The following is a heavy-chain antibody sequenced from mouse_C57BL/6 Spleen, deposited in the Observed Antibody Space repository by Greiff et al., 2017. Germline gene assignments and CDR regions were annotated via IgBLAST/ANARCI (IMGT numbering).Heavy chain of an antibody. CDR2: INPSTGGT. Sequence: VQLQQSGPELVKPGASVKISCKASGYSFTGYYMNWVKQSPEKSLEWIGEINPSTGGTTSNQKFKAKAKLTVDKSSSTAYMQLKSLTSEDSAVYYCARRSYYYGSGYFDYWGQGTTLTVSS. D-gene: IGHD1-1*01. CDR3: ARRSYYYGSGYFDY. CDR1: GYSFTGYY. J-gene: IGHJ2*01. V-gene: IGHV1-42*01.